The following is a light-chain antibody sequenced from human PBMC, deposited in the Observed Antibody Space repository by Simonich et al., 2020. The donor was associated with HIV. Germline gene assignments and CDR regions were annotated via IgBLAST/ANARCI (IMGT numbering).Light chain of an antibody. CDR2: GAS. Sequence: DIVMTQSPDSLTVSLCERATINCKSRQSVLSSSNNKNYLTWYQQKPGQPPKLLIYGASTRESGVPDRFSGSGSGTDFTLTITSLQAEDVAVYFCQQYYSTPLTFGGGTKVEIK. J-gene: IGKJ4*01. CDR1: QSVLSSSNNKNY. V-gene: IGKV4-1*01. CDR3: QQYYSTPLT.